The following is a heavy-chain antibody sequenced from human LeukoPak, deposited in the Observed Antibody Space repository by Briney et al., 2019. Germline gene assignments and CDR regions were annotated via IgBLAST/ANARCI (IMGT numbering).Heavy chain of an antibody. CDR3: ARERLTYDSSGYPFDY. CDR2: IIPIFGTA. CDR1: GGTFSSYA. V-gene: IGHV1-69*13. D-gene: IGHD3-22*01. Sequence: SVKVSCKASGGTFSSYAISWVRQAPGQGLEWMGGIIPIFGTANYAQKFQGRVTITADESTSTAYMELSSLRSEDTAVYYCARERLTYDSSGYPFDYWGQGTLVTVSS. J-gene: IGHJ4*02.